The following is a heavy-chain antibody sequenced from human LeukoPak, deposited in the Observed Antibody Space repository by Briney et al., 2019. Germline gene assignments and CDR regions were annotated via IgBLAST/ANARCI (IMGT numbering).Heavy chain of an antibody. CDR3: ARVILDSSGYYDAFDI. J-gene: IGHJ3*02. CDR1: GFTFSSYG. Sequence: PGGSLRLSCAASGFTFSSYGMHWVRQAPGKGLEWVAVIWYDGSNKYYADSVKGRFTISGDNSKNTLYLQMNSLRDEDTAVYYCARVILDSSGYYDAFDIWGQGTMVTVSS. V-gene: IGHV3-33*01. CDR2: IWYDGSNK. D-gene: IGHD3-22*01.